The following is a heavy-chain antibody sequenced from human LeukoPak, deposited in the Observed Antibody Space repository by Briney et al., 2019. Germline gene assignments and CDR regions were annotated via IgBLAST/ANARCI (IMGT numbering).Heavy chain of an antibody. Sequence: ASVKVSFKASGYTFTIYDINWVRQAPGQGLEWMGWMNPNSGNTGYAQKFQGRVTMTRNTSISTAYMELSSLRSEDTAVYYCARVGSVYYYYYGMDVWGQGTTVTVSS. V-gene: IGHV1-8*01. CDR1: GYTFTIYD. CDR2: MNPNSGNT. J-gene: IGHJ6*02. CDR3: ARVGSVYYYYYGMDV.